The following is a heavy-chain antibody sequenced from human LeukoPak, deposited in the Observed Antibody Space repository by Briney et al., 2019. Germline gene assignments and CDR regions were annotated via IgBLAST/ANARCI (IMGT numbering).Heavy chain of an antibody. CDR2: ITSSGDGT. J-gene: IGHJ4*02. CDR1: GFTFSIYA. V-gene: IGHV3-23*01. Sequence: QPGGSLRLSCAASGFTFSIYAMSWVRQPLGKGLQWVSPITSSGDGTYYADSVKGRFTISRDNPQYTLYLQMNSLRVEDTAGYFCAKDRPNYYGSNGDYYRGDGDYWGQGTLVTVSS. D-gene: IGHD3-22*01. CDR3: AKDRPNYYGSNGDYYRGDGDY.